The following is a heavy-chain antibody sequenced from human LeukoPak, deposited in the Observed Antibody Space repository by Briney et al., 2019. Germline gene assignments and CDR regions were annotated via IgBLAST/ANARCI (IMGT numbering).Heavy chain of an antibody. J-gene: IGHJ6*03. Sequence: SETLSLTCTVSGGSISSYYWSWIRQPPGKGLEWIGYIYTSGSTNYNPSLKSRVTISVDTSKNQFSLKLSSVTAADTAVYYCAILGRYYDFWSGCYSPYYMHVWGKGTTVTVSS. D-gene: IGHD3-3*01. CDR3: AILGRYYDFWSGCYSPYYMHV. CDR1: GGSISSYY. CDR2: IYTSGST. V-gene: IGHV4-4*09.